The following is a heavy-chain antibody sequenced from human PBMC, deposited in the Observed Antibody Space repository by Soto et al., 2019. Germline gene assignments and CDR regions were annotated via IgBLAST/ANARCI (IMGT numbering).Heavy chain of an antibody. J-gene: IGHJ5*02. CDR2: IYYSGST. V-gene: IGHV4-39*01. Sequence: SETLSLTCTVSGGSISSSSYYWGWIRQPPGKGLEWIGSIYYSGSTYYNPSLKSRVTISVDTSKNQFSLKLSSVTAADTAVYYCARQPYCSGGSCYWSTGWFDPWGQGTLVTVSS. CDR1: GGSISSSSYY. D-gene: IGHD2-15*01. CDR3: ARQPYCSGGSCYWSTGWFDP.